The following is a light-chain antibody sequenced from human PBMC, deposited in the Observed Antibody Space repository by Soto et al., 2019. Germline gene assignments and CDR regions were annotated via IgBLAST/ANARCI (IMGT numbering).Light chain of an antibody. V-gene: IGLV2-14*01. CDR2: DVS. Sequence: QSALTQPASVSGSPGQSITISCTGTSSDIGAYKYVSWYQRHPDKAPKLLIYDVSNRPSGVSNRFSGSKSGNTASLTISGLQAEDEADYYCSSYTSTSTLWVFGGGTKLNVL. CDR3: SSYTSTSTLWV. J-gene: IGLJ3*02. CDR1: SSDIGAYKY.